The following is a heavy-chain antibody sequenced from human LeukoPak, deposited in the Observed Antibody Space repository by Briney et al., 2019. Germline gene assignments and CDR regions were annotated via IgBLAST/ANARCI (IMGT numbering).Heavy chain of an antibody. CDR2: ISAYNGNT. J-gene: IGHJ5*02. CDR3: ARDRVVVVPANTGPDP. D-gene: IGHD2-2*01. Sequence: GASVKVSCKASGYTFTSYGISWVRQAPGQGLEWMGWISAYNGNTNYAQELQGRVTMTTDTSTSTAYMELRSLRSDDTAVYYCARDRVVVVPANTGPDPWGQGTLSPSPQ. V-gene: IGHV1-18*01. CDR1: GYTFTSYG.